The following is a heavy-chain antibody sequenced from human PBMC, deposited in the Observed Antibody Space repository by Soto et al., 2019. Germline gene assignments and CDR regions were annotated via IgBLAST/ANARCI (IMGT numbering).Heavy chain of an antibody. CDR2: IDHSEST. J-gene: IGHJ4*02. CDR3: ARSEALGVPTFDY. V-gene: IGHV4-30-2*01. D-gene: IGHD2-2*01. CDR1: DGPLSDGGDY. Sequence: TLALFYAASDGPLSDGGDYRKRVRQPPGKGLEWIGYIDHSESTYYNPSLKSRVTISLDRPKNQFSLKLSSVSAADTAVYFCARSEALGVPTFDYWGQGTLVTVSS.